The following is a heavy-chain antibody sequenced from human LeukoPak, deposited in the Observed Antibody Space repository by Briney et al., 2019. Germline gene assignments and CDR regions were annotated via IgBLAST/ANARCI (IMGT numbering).Heavy chain of an antibody. J-gene: IGHJ4*02. V-gene: IGHV1-69*13. CDR1: GGTFSSYA. CDR3: ARAAGGSGSYRLDY. D-gene: IGHD3-10*01. CDR2: NIPIFGTA. Sequence: SVKVSCKASGGTFSSYAISWVRQAPGQGPEWMGGNIPIFGTADYAQKFQGRVTITADESTSTAYMELRSLRSDDTAVYYCARAAGGSGSYRLDYWGQGTLVTVSS.